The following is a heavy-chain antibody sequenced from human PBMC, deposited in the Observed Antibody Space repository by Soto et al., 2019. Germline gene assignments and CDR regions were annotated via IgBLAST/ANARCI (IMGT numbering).Heavy chain of an antibody. Sequence: PSEXLSLTCTVSGGSISSGDYYWSWIRQPPGKGLEWIGYIYYSGSTYYNPSLKSRVTISVDTSKNQFSLKLSSVTAADTAVYYCARGNYYYGMDVWGQGTTVTVSS. J-gene: IGHJ6*02. V-gene: IGHV4-30-4*01. CDR2: IYYSGST. CDR1: GGSISSGDYY. CDR3: ARGNYYYGMDV.